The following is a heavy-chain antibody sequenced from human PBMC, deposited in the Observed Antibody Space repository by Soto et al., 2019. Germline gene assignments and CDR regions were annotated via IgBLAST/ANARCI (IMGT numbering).Heavy chain of an antibody. CDR2: IYYSGST. V-gene: IGHV4-61*01. Sequence: SETLSLTCTVSGDSVRSGSRYWNWIRQPPGKGLEWIGYIYYSGSTNYNPSLKSRVTILADTSKNQFSLKLSSVTAADTAIYYCARARDYYDSSGSTGWFDPWGQGTLVTVSS. CDR1: GDSVRSGSRY. J-gene: IGHJ5*02. D-gene: IGHD3-22*01. CDR3: ARARDYYDSSGSTGWFDP.